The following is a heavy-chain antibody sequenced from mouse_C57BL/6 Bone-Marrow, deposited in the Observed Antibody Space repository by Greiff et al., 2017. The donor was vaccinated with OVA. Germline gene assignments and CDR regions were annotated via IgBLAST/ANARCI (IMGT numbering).Heavy chain of an antibody. Sequence: LVESGPELVKPGASVKISCKASGYSFTDYNMNWVKQSNGKSLEWIGVINPNYGTTSYNQKFKGKATLTVDQSSSTAYMQLNSLTSEDSAVYYCASRYYYGSSYDAMDYWGQGTSVTVSS. CDR1: GYSFTDYN. CDR3: ASRYYYGSSYDAMDY. CDR2: INPNYGTT. V-gene: IGHV1-39*01. D-gene: IGHD1-1*01. J-gene: IGHJ4*01.